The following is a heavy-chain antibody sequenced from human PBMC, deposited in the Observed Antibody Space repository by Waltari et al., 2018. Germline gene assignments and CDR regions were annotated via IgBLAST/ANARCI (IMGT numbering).Heavy chain of an antibody. CDR3: TTGPRVGATPYYFDY. Sequence: EVQLVESGGGLAKPGGSLRLSCSASGFTFSNAWMNWVRQAPGRGREWVGRIKSKTDGGTTDYAAPVKGRFTISRDDSKNTLYLQMNSLKTEDTAVYYCTTGPRVGATPYYFDYWGQGTLVTVSS. V-gene: IGHV3-15*07. CDR2: IKSKTDGGTT. D-gene: IGHD1-26*01. CDR1: GFTFSNAW. J-gene: IGHJ4*02.